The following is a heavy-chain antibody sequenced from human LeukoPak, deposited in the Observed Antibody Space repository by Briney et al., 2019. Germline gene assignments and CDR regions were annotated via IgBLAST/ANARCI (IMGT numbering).Heavy chain of an antibody. Sequence: SETLSLTCTVSGGSISSSSYYWGWIRQPPGKGLEWIGSIYYSGSTYYNPSLKSRVTISVDTSKNQFSLKLSSVTAADTAVYYCARGRYGYDWGQGTLVTVSS. CDR2: IYYSGST. D-gene: IGHD5-18*01. CDR3: ARGRYGYD. V-gene: IGHV4-39*01. CDR1: GGSISSSSYY. J-gene: IGHJ4*02.